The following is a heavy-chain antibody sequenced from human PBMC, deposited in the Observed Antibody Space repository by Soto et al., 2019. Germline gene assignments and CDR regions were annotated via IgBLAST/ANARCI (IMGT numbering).Heavy chain of an antibody. V-gene: IGHV4-31*03. CDR2: IYYSGST. J-gene: IGHJ4*02. CDR3: ASSYFTVTTMDY. Sequence: SETLSLTCTVSGGSISSGGYYWSWIRQHPGKGLEWIGYIYYSGSTYYNPSLKSRVTISVDTSKNQFSLKLSSVTAADTAVYYCASSYFTVTTMDYWGQGTLVTVSS. CDR1: GGSISSGGYY. D-gene: IGHD4-17*01.